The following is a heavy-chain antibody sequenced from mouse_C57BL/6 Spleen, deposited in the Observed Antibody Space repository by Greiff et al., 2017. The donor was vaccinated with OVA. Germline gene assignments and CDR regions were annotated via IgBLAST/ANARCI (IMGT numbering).Heavy chain of an antibody. Sequence: VQLQQSGPELVKPGASVKISCKASGYSFTSYYIHWVKQRPGQGLEWIGWIYPGRGTTKYNEKFKGKATLTADTSSSTAYMQLSSLTSEDAAVYYCASYYYGSMDYWGQGTSVTVSS. CDR1: GYSFTSYY. CDR2: IYPGRGTT. V-gene: IGHV1-66*01. J-gene: IGHJ4*01. D-gene: IGHD1-1*01. CDR3: ASYYYGSMDY.